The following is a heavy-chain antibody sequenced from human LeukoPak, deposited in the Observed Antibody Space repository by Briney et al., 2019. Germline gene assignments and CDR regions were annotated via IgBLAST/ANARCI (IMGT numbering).Heavy chain of an antibody. V-gene: IGHV3-30*03. CDR2: ISYDGSNK. D-gene: IGHD1-7*01. J-gene: IGHJ4*02. CDR3: AAYNWNSVYDY. CDR1: GFTFSTYG. Sequence: GGSLRLSCAASGFTFSTYGIYWVRQAPGKGLEWVVIISYDGSNKYYADSVKGRFTISRDNSKNTLYLQMNSLRAEDTAMYYCAAYNWNSVYDYWGQGTLVTVSS.